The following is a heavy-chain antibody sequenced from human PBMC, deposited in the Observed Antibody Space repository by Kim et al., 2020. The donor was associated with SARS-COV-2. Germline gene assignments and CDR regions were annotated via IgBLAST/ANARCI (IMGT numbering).Heavy chain of an antibody. Sequence: SGPTLVKPTPTLTLTCTFSGFSLSTSGVGVGWIRQPPGKALEWLALIYWDDDKRYSPSLKSRLTITKDTSKNQVVLTMTNMDPVDTATYYCAHMSCGYDILTGYYCGWSDPWGQGSLVPVSS. J-gene: IGHJ5*02. CDR3: AHMSCGYDILTGYYCGWSDP. CDR2: IYWDDDK. V-gene: IGHV2-5*02. D-gene: IGHD3-9*01. CDR1: GFSLSTSGVG.